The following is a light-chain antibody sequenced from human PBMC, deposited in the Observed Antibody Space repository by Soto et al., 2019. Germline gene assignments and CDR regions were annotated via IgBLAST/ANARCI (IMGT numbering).Light chain of an antibody. CDR3: QLYGTSPPFT. CDR1: QSVSDNY. J-gene: IGKJ3*01. CDR2: GAS. V-gene: IGKV3-20*01. Sequence: EIVLTQSPGTLSLSPGDRATLSCRASQSVSDNYLAWYKQRPGQAPRLLIYGASVRATGVADRFSGSGSGTDFTLTVSRLEPEVFAVYYCQLYGTSPPFTFGPGTRVDIK.